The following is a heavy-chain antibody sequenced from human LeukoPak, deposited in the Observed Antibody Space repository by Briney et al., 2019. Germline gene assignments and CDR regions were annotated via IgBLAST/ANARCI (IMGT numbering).Heavy chain of an antibody. CDR2: IIPIFGTA. V-gene: IGHV1-69*13. Sequence: APVKVSCKASGGTFSSYAISWVRQAPRQGLEWMGGIIPIFGTANYAQKFQGRVTITADESTSTAYMELSSLRSEDTAVYYCASLYCSGGSCYFDYWGQGTLVTVSS. CDR1: GGTFSSYA. D-gene: IGHD2-15*01. CDR3: ASLYCSGGSCYFDY. J-gene: IGHJ4*02.